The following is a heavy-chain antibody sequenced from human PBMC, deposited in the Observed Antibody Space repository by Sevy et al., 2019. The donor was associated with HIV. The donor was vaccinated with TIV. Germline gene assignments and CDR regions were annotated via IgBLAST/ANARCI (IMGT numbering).Heavy chain of an antibody. V-gene: IGHV3-72*01. Sequence: GGSLRLSCAASGFTFSDHYMEWVRQAPGKGLEWVGRTRNKADSYTTEYAAFVKGRFTISRDDAKNSLYLQMNSLKTEETAGYYWATHAGIAAAGRVFDYWGQGSLVTVSS. CDR3: ATHAGIAAAGRVFDY. J-gene: IGHJ4*02. CDR2: TRNKADSYTT. CDR1: GFTFSDHY. D-gene: IGHD6-13*01.